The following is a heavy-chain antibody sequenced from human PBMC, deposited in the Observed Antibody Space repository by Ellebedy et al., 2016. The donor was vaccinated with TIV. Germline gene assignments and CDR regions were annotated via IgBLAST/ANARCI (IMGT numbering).Heavy chain of an antibody. CDR1: GFTFDDYT. CDR3: AKEGDGENILYFDY. CDR2: ISWDGGSR. V-gene: IGHV3-43*01. Sequence: GGSLRLXXAVSGFTFDDYTMHWVRQAPGKGLEWVSLISWDGGSRDYADSVKGRSTVSRDNSKNFLFLQMNSLTTEDTALYYCAKEGDGENILYFDYWGQGSLVTVSS. D-gene: IGHD3-3*01. J-gene: IGHJ4*02.